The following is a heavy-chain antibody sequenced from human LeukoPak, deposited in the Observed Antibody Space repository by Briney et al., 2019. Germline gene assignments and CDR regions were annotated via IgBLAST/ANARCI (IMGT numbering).Heavy chain of an antibody. CDR3: AKRGVVIRVILVGFHKEAYYFDS. CDR2: ISDSGGGT. CDR1: GITLSNYG. J-gene: IGHJ4*02. Sequence: GGSLRLSCSVSGITLSNYGMSWVRQAPGKGLEWVAGISDSGGGTNYADSVKGRFTISRDNPKNTLYLQMNSLRAEDTAVYFCAKRGVVIRVILVGFHKEAYYFDSWGQGALVTVSS. D-gene: IGHD3-10*01. V-gene: IGHV3-23*01.